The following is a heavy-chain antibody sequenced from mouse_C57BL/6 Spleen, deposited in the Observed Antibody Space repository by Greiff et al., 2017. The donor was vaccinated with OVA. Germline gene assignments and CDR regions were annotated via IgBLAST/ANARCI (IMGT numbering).Heavy chain of an antibody. CDR2: IDPSDSET. CDR1: GYTFTSYW. Sequence: QVQLQQPGAELVRPGSSVKLSCKASGYTFTSYWMHWVKQRPIQGLEWIGNIDPSDSETHYNQKFKDKATLTVDKSSSTAYMQLSSLTSEDSAVYYCARGDDGYYRRYFDCWGKGTTLTVSS. CDR3: ARGDDGYYRRYFDC. J-gene: IGHJ2*01. D-gene: IGHD2-3*01. V-gene: IGHV1-52*01.